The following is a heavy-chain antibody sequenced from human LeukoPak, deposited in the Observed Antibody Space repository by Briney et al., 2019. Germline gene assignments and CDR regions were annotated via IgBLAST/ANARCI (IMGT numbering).Heavy chain of an antibody. CDR1: GYTFTGYY. Sequence: ASVKVSCKASGYTFTGYYMHWVRQAPGQGLEWMGCINPNSGGTNYAQKFQGRVTMTRDTSISTAYMELSRLRSDDTAVYYCARYYYDSSGYTDYWGQGTLVTVSS. CDR2: INPNSGGT. V-gene: IGHV1-2*02. J-gene: IGHJ4*02. D-gene: IGHD3-22*01. CDR3: ARYYYDSSGYTDY.